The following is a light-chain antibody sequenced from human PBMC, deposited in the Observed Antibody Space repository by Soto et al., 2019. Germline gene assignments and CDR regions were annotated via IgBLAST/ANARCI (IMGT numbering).Light chain of an antibody. V-gene: IGLV2-23*01. CDR3: CSYAGSFILL. J-gene: IGLJ2*01. Sequence: QSVLTQPASVSGSPGQSITISCTGTSSDVGTYNLVSWYQHHPGKAPKLIIYEVNKRPSGVSNRFSGSKSGNTASLTISGLQADDEADYYCCSYAGSFILLFGGGTQLTVL. CDR1: SSDVGTYNL. CDR2: EVN.